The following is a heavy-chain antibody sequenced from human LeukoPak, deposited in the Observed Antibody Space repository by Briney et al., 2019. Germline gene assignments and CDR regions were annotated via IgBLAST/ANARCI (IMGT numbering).Heavy chain of an antibody. CDR2: ISSSHNNI. CDR1: GFTFSSYR. D-gene: IGHD3-10*01. V-gene: IGHV3-21*01. CDR3: ATMVRGVMNYFDY. Sequence: GGSLRLSCAASGFTFSSYRMNWVRQAPGKGLDWVSSISSSHNNIYYADSVKGRFTISRDNSKNTLYLQMNSLRAEDTAVYYCATMVRGVMNYFDYWGQGTLISVSS. J-gene: IGHJ4*02.